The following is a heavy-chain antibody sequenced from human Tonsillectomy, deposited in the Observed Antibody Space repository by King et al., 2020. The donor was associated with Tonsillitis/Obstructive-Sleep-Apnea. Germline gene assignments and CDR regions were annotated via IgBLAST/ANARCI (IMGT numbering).Heavy chain of an antibody. V-gene: IGHV1-18*01. CDR1: GYTFTSYG. CDR3: ARDLMTTVTKAPRTPHLDY. CDR2: ISAYNGNT. Sequence: QLVQSGAEVKKPGASVKVSCKASGYTFTSYGISWVRQAPGQGLEWMGWISAYNGNTNYAQKLQGRDTMTTDTSTSTAYMELRSLRSDDTAVYYCARDLMTTVTKAPRTPHLDYWGQGTLVTVPS. J-gene: IGHJ4*02. D-gene: IGHD4-11*01.